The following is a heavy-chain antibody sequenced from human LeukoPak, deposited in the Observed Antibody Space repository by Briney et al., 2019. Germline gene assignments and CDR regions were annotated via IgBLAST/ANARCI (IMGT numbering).Heavy chain of an antibody. CDR1: GFTFSSYE. D-gene: IGHD3-16*01. CDR2: ISSSGSTI. Sequence: GGSLRLSCAASGFTFSSYEMNWVRQPQGKGLEWVSYISSSGSTIYYADSVKGRFTISRDNAKNSLYLRMNSLRAEDTAVYYCARGMKGSYEGNPLDYWGQGTLVTVSS. V-gene: IGHV3-48*03. CDR3: ARGMKGSYEGNPLDY. J-gene: IGHJ4*02.